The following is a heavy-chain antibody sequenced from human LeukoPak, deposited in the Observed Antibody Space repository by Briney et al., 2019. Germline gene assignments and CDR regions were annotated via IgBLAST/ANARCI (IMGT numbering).Heavy chain of an antibody. Sequence: PGGSLRLSXAASGFTFDDYAMHWVRQAPGKGLEWVSGISWNSGSIGYADSVKGRFTISRDNAKNSLYLQMNSLRAEDMALYYCAKGGSSSWYAPGFDYWGQGTLVTVSS. V-gene: IGHV3-9*03. D-gene: IGHD6-13*01. CDR2: ISWNSGSI. J-gene: IGHJ4*02. CDR3: AKGGSSSWYAPGFDY. CDR1: GFTFDDYA.